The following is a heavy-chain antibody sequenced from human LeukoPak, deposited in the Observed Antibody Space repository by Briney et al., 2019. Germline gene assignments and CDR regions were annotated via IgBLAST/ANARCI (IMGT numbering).Heavy chain of an antibody. J-gene: IGHJ4*02. CDR1: GGSISSGSYY. Sequence: PSQTLSLTCTVSGGSISSGSYYWSWIRQPAGKGLEWIGRIYISGSTNYNPSLKSRVTMSVDTSKNQFSLKLSSVTAADTAVYYCARDRGTWNDDGFDYWGQGTLVTVSS. D-gene: IGHD1-1*01. CDR3: ARDRGTWNDDGFDY. CDR2: IYISGST. V-gene: IGHV4-61*02.